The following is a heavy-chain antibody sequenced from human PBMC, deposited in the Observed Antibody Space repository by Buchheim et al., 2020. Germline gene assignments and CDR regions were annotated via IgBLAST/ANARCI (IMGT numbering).Heavy chain of an antibody. CDR2: IIPILGIA. D-gene: IGHD3-22*01. J-gene: IGHJ5*02. V-gene: IGHV1-69*09. CDR3: ARDNGYYYDSIFLFDP. Sequence: QVQLVQSGAEVKKPGASVKVSCKASGYTFTGYYMHWVRQAPGQGLEWMGWIIPILGIANYAQKFQGRVTITADKSTSTAYMELSSLRSEDTAVYYCARDNGYYYDSIFLFDPWGQGTL. CDR1: GYTFTGYY.